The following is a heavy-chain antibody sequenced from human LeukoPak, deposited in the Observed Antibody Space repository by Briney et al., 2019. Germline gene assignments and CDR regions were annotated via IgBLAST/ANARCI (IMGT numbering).Heavy chain of an antibody. CDR1: GFTLSNYW. CDR2: IKQDGSEK. Sequence: PGGSLRLSCAASGFTLSNYWMSWIRQAPGKGLEWVANIKQDGSEKYYVDSVKGRFTISRDNAKNSLYLQMNSLRAEDTAVYYCATVRGCGGDCYYIDYWGQGTLVTVSS. D-gene: IGHD2-21*02. CDR3: ATVRGCGGDCYYIDY. J-gene: IGHJ4*02. V-gene: IGHV3-7*01.